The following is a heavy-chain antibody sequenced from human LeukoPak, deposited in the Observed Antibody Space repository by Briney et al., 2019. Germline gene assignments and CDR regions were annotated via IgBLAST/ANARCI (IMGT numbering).Heavy chain of an antibody. Sequence: SETLSLTCTVSGGSISSYYWSWIRQPPGKGLEWIGYIYYSGSTNYNPSLKSRVTILVDTSKNQFSLKLSSVTAADTAVYYCARVKILEWLLMDYYYYMDVWGKGTTVTVSS. CDR1: GGSISSYY. D-gene: IGHD3-3*01. J-gene: IGHJ6*03. CDR3: ARVKILEWLLMDYYYYMDV. V-gene: IGHV4-59*12. CDR2: IYYSGST.